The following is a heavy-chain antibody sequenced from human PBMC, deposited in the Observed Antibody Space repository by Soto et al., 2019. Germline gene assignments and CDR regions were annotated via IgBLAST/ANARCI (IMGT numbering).Heavy chain of an antibody. CDR3: TRELLWFGELAWFDP. D-gene: IGHD3-10*01. CDR1: GFTFGGYS. V-gene: IGHV3-49*03. CDR2: IRSKAYGGTT. Sequence: GGSLTLSCTASGFTFGGYSMSWFRQAPGKGLEWVGFIRSKAYGGTTEYAASVKGRFTISRDDSKSIAYLQMNSLKTEDTAVYYCTRELLWFGELAWFDPWGQGTLVTVSS. J-gene: IGHJ5*02.